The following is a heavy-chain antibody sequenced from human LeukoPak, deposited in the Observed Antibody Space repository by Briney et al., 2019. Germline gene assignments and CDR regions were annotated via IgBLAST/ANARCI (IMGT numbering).Heavy chain of an antibody. CDR3: ARPRAVYDILTGFDY. CDR2: ISYDGSNK. D-gene: IGHD3-9*01. V-gene: IGHV3-30-3*01. J-gene: IGHJ4*02. Sequence: GRSLRLSCAASGFTFSSYAMHWVRQAPGKGLGWGAVISYDGSNKYYADSVKGRFTISRDNSKNTLYLQMNSLRAEDTAVYYCARPRAVYDILTGFDYWGQGTLVTVSS. CDR1: GFTFSSYA.